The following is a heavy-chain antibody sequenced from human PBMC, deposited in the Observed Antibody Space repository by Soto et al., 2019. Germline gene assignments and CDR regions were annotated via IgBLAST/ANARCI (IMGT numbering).Heavy chain of an antibody. Sequence: QVQLQESGPGLVKPSETLSLTCTVSGGSISSYYWSWIRQPPGKGLEWIGYIYYSGSTNYNPSLKSRVTISVDTSKNQFSLKLSSVTAADTAVYYCARSHYDILTGYYSLYFDYWGQGTLVTVSS. CDR1: GGSISSYY. J-gene: IGHJ4*02. CDR3: ARSHYDILTGYYSLYFDY. D-gene: IGHD3-9*01. CDR2: IYYSGST. V-gene: IGHV4-59*08.